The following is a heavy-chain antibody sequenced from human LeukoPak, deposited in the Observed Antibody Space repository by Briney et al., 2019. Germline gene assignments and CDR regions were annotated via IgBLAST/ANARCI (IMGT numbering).Heavy chain of an antibody. V-gene: IGHV3-30*03. CDR2: ISYDGSNK. CDR1: GFTFSDYY. Sequence: PGGSLRLSCAASGFTFSDYYMSWIRQAPGKGLEWVAVISYDGSNKYYADSVKGRFTISRDNSKNTLYLQMNSLRAEDTAVYYCARVGLRFLEWFPNEIKYYFDYWGQGTLVTVSS. D-gene: IGHD3-3*01. J-gene: IGHJ4*02. CDR3: ARVGLRFLEWFPNEIKYYFDY.